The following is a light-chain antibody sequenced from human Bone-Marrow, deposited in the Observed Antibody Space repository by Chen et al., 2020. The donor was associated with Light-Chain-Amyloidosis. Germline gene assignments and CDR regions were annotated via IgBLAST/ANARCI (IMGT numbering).Light chain of an antibody. CDR3: QSADSSSTYEVI. CDR2: RDT. Sequence: SYELTHPPSGSVSPGQTARITCSGDDLPTKYAYCYQQKPGQAPVLVIHRDTERPSGISDRFSDSRSGTTATLTISEVQAEDVADYHCQSADSSSTYEVIFGGGTKLTVL. V-gene: IGLV3-25*03. J-gene: IGLJ2*01. CDR1: DLPTKY.